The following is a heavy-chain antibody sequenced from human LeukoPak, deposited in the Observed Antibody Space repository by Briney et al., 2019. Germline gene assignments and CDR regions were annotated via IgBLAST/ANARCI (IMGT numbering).Heavy chain of an antibody. CDR1: GFTFSSYA. CDR3: ARVYDPYDSSGYDAFDI. CDR2: ISYDGNNK. J-gene: IGHJ3*02. Sequence: GGSLRLSCAASGFTFSSYAMHWVRQAPGKGLEWVAVISYDGNNKYYADSVKGRFTISRDNSKNTLYLQMNSLRAEDTAVYYCARVYDPYDSSGYDAFDIWGQGTMVTVSS. V-gene: IGHV3-30-3*01. D-gene: IGHD3-22*01.